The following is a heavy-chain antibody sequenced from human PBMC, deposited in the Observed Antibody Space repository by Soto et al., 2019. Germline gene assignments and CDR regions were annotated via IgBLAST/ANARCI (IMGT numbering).Heavy chain of an antibody. Sequence: QVQLVESGGGVVQPGRSLRLSCAASGFTFSSYAMHRVRQSPGKGLEWVAVISYDGSNKYYADSVKGRFTISRDNSKNTLYLQMNSLRAEDTAVYYCARAKVRGVIMVDYWGQGTLVTVSS. CDR1: GFTFSSYA. CDR3: ARAKVRGVIMVDY. D-gene: IGHD3-10*01. V-gene: IGHV3-30-3*01. CDR2: ISYDGSNK. J-gene: IGHJ4*02.